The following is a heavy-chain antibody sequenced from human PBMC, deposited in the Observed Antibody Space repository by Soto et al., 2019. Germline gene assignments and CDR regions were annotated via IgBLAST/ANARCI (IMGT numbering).Heavy chain of an antibody. CDR1: GYTFTSYG. CDR2: INPGNGNT. D-gene: IGHD5-18*01. V-gene: IGHV1-3*01. J-gene: IGHJ6*02. CDR3: ARDVPDTALFYYYYGMDA. Sequence: ASVKVSCKASGYTFTSYGINWVRQAPGRGLEWMGWINPGNGNTKYSQQFQGRVIIDRDTPASTAYMELWGLRSDDTAVYYCARDVPDTALFYYYYGMDAWGQGTTVTVSS.